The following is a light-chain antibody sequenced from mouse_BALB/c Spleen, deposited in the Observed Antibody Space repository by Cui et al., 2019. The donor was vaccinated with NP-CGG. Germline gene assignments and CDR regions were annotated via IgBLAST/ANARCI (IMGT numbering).Light chain of an antibody. J-gene: IGLJ1*01. CDR1: TGAVTNSNY. Sequence: QAVVTQESALTTSPGETVTFTCRSSTGAVTNSNYANWVQEKPDHLFTGLIGGTKNRAPGVPARFSGSLIGDKAALTITGAQTEDEAIYFCALWYSNHWVFGGGTKLTVL. CDR2: GTK. CDR3: ALWYSNHWV. V-gene: IGLV1*01.